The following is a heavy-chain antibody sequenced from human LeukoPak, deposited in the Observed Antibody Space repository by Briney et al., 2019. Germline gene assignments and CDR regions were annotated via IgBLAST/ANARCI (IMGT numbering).Heavy chain of an antibody. CDR3: ARQNVDYYGSGSYYN. Sequence: GGSLRLSCAASGFTFSSYWMHWGRQAPGKGLVWVSRINSDGSSTKYADSVKGRFTISRDNATNTLYLQMNSLRAEDTALSYCARQNVDYYGSGSYYNWGQGTLVTVSS. J-gene: IGHJ4*02. D-gene: IGHD3-10*01. CDR1: GFTFSSYW. CDR2: INSDGSST. V-gene: IGHV3-74*03.